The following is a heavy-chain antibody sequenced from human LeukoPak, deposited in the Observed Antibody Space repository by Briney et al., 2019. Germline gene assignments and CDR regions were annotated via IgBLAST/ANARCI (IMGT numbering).Heavy chain of an antibody. Sequence: PSETLSLTCAVYGGSFSGYYWSWIRQPPGKGLEWIGEINHSGSTNYNPSLKSRVTISVDTSKNQFSLKLSSVTAADTAVYNCARGLIFDYWGQGTLVTVSS. V-gene: IGHV4-34*01. CDR2: INHSGST. J-gene: IGHJ4*02. CDR1: GGSFSGYY. D-gene: IGHD3-10*01. CDR3: ARGLIFDY.